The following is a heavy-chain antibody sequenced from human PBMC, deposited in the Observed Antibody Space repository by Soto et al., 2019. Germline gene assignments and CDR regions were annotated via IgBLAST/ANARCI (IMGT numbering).Heavy chain of an antibody. D-gene: IGHD4-17*01. J-gene: IGHJ4*02. CDR3: ALALLDYGDYYSAY. Sequence: SEALALTCTVSGVSIRSYFWSWVRQPPGRGLEWVGYIFVSEGSNYNHSLKSRVSISLDTSRNQVSLRLSSVTPEDTAVCYCALALLDYGDYYSAYWAQGPLVTVSS. CDR1: GVSIRSYF. V-gene: IGHV4-59*01. CDR2: IFVSEGS.